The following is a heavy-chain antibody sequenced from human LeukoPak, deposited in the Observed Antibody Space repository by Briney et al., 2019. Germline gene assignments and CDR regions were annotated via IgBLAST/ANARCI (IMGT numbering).Heavy chain of an antibody. Sequence: PSETPSLTCTVSGGSISSYFWSWIRQPAGKGLEWIGRIYTSGITNYNPSLKSRVTMSVDTSKNQFSLRLTSVTAADTAVYYCSRAVEPNGRSLDSWGQGTLVTVSS. D-gene: IGHD6-19*01. V-gene: IGHV4-4*07. CDR3: SRAVEPNGRSLDS. CDR1: GGSISSYF. J-gene: IGHJ4*02. CDR2: IYTSGIT.